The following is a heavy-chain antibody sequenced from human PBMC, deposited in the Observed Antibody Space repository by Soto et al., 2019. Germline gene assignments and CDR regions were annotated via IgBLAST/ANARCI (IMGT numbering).Heavy chain of an antibody. Sequence: GGSLRLSCAASGFTFSSYAMSWVRQAPGKGLEWVSAISGSGGSTYYADSVKGRFTISRDNSKNTLYLQMNSLRAEDTAVYYCAKPEYCRSTSCYLLGAFDIWGQGTMVTVSS. V-gene: IGHV3-23*01. CDR2: ISGSGGST. CDR3: AKPEYCRSTSCYLLGAFDI. J-gene: IGHJ3*02. D-gene: IGHD2-2*01. CDR1: GFTFSSYA.